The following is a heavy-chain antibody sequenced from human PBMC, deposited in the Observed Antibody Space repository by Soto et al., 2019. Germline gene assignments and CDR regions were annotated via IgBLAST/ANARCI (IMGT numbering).Heavy chain of an antibody. Sequence: QVQLVQSGAEVKKPGASVKVSCKASGYTFTSYGISWVRQAPGQGLEWMGRISGYNGNSNYAQNLQGRVTMTTDTSTSTAYMELRSQRSDDTAVYYCAREDIEDIVVVVVAPEGLGYWGQGTLVTVSS. D-gene: IGHD2-15*01. CDR1: GYTFTSYG. V-gene: IGHV1-18*01. J-gene: IGHJ4*02. CDR3: AREDIEDIVVVVVAPEGLGY. CDR2: ISGYNGNS.